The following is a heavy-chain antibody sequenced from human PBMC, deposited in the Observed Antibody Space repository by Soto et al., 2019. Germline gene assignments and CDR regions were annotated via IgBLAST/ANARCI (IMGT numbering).Heavy chain of an antibody. CDR3: ARGIPGYSSGWYRDYYYGMDV. V-gene: IGHV6-1*01. Sequence: SQTLSLTCAISGDSVSSNSAAWNWIRQSPSRGLEWLGRTYYRSKWYNDYAVSVKSRITINPDTSKNQFSLQLNSVTPEDTAAYYCARGIPGYSSGWYRDYYYGMDVWGQGTTVTVSS. CDR1: GDSVSSNSAA. J-gene: IGHJ6*02. CDR2: TYYRSKWYN. D-gene: IGHD6-19*01.